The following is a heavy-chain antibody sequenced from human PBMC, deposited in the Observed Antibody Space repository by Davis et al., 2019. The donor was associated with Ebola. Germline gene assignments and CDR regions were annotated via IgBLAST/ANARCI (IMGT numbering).Heavy chain of an antibody. D-gene: IGHD7-27*01. V-gene: IGHV3-23*01. Sequence: GESLKISCAASGFTFSSYGMNWVRQTPGKGLEWVSGISGGGYTTDYADSVKGRFTVSRDNSKTTLYLHMNSLRPEDTAIYYCAKEKVTGSSYYLDYWGQGTLVTVSS. CDR1: GFTFSSYG. J-gene: IGHJ4*02. CDR2: ISGGGYTT. CDR3: AKEKVTGSSYYLDY.